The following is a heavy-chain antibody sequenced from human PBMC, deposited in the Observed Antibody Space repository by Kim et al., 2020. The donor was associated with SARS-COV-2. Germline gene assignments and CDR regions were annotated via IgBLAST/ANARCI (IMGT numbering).Heavy chain of an antibody. J-gene: IGHJ4*02. CDR2: INHSGST. CDR3: ARVARLYRFPGGFDY. CDR1: GGSFSGYY. V-gene: IGHV4-34*01. Sequence: SETLSLTCAVYGGSFSGYYWSWIRQPPGKGLEWIGEINHSGSTNYNPSLKSRVTISVDTSKNQFSLKLISVTAADTAVYYCARVARLYRFPGGFDYWGPG. D-gene: IGHD3-10*01.